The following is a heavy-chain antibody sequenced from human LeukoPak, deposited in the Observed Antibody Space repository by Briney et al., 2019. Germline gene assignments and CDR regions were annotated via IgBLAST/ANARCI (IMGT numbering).Heavy chain of an antibody. CDR2: IYGDGST. CDR3: ARINYRAFSI. J-gene: IGHJ3*02. Sequence: PGGSLRLSCAASGVTFRNAWMTWVRQAPGRGLEWVSLIYGDGSTYYADSVKGRVTISRDNSKNTVFLQMNSLRAEDTALYYCARINYRAFSIWGQGTMVTVSS. CDR1: GVTFRNAW. D-gene: IGHD4-11*01. V-gene: IGHV3-66*01.